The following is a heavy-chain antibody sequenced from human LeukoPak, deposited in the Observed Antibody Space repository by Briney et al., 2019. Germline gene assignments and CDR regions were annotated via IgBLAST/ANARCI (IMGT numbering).Heavy chain of an antibody. CDR2: ITWNGGST. CDR3: ASLTYYDYVWGSP. V-gene: IGHV3-20*04. D-gene: IGHD3-16*01. CDR1: GFTFDDYG. Sequence: GALRLSCAASGFTFDDYGMSWVRQAPGKGLEWVSGITWNGGSTGYADSVKGRFTISRDNAKNSLCLQMNSLRAEDTALYYCASLTYYDYVWGSPWGQGTLVTVSS. J-gene: IGHJ5*02.